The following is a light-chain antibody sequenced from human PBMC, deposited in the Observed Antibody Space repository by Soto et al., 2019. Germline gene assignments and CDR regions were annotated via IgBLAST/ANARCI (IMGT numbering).Light chain of an antibody. J-gene: IGLJ1*01. Sequence: QSALTQPASVSGSPGQSITISCTGTSSDVGGYNYVSWYQQHPGNAPKLMIYEVSNRPSGVSNRFSGSKSGNTASLTISGLQAEDEADYYCNSFTTSTTYVFGTGTKLTVL. V-gene: IGLV2-14*01. CDR3: NSFTTSTTYV. CDR2: EVS. CDR1: SSDVGGYNY.